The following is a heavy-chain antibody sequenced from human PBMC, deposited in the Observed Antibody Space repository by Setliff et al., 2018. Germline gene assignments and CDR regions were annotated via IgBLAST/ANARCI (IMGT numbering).Heavy chain of an antibody. Sequence: PSETLSLTCAVYGASFSGSYCSWIRQSPGKGLEWIGEINHTGSPNWIGEINHSGSPNYNPSLKSRVTISVDTSKNQFSLKLSSVTAADTAVSYCRFWSGYYKNDYWGQGTLVTVSS. D-gene: IGHD3-3*01. J-gene: IGHJ4*01. CDR1: GASFSGSY. CDR3: RFWSGYYKNDY. V-gene: IGHV4-34*01. CDR2: INHSGSP.